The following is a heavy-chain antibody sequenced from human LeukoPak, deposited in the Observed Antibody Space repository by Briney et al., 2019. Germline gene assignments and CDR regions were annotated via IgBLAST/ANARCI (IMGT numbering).Heavy chain of an antibody. CDR3: AREWGPSRCNWNLNWFDA. CDR2: IGTGGNT. V-gene: IGHV3-13*01. CDR1: GFTSRNYD. D-gene: IGHD1-20*01. J-gene: IGHJ5*02. Sequence: GGSLRLSCSDSGFTSRNYDLHWGRPEKQTSLEWVSSIGTGGNTYYAPSVKGRFTISSDNSKNSLYLQMNSLRAEDTAVYYCAREWGPSRCNWNLNWFDAWGQGTLVTVSS.